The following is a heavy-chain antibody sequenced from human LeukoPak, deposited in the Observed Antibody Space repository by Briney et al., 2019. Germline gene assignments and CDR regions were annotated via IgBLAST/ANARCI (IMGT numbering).Heavy chain of an antibody. Sequence: GGSLRLSCAASGFTFSNAWMSWVRQAPGKGLEWVAVISYDGSNKYYADSVKGRFTISRDNSKNTLYLQMNSLRAEDTAIYYCAKQSPTMIVVVITSYYFDYWGQGTLVTVSS. J-gene: IGHJ4*02. CDR1: GFTFSNAW. CDR2: ISYDGSNK. V-gene: IGHV3-30*18. CDR3: AKQSPTMIVVVITSYYFDY. D-gene: IGHD3-22*01.